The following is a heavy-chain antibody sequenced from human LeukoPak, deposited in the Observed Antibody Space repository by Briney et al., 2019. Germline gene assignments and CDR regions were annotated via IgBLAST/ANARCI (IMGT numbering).Heavy chain of an antibody. CDR2: ISSAGSTK. CDR3: ARRIFQGSSGWYLFDY. Sequence: GGSLRLSCAASGFTFSSNAMNWVRQAPGMGLEWVAVISSAGSTKYYADSVKGRFTVSRDNSENTLYLQMNSLRAEDTAVYYCARRIFQGSSGWYLFDYWGQGTLVTVSS. J-gene: IGHJ4*02. D-gene: IGHD6-19*01. V-gene: IGHV3-30-3*01. CDR1: GFTFSSNA.